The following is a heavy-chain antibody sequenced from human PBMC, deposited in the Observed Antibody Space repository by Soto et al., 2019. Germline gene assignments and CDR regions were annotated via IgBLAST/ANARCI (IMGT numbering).Heavy chain of an antibody. CDR1: GITINTNS. V-gene: IGHV1-69*13. Sequence: SVKASCTYSGITINTNSVSCVRQAPGHGLEWMGGVIPILGKPMYAQKFQDRFTITADESSQTVFMELTSLTSDDTAVYYCARLWGIADHDSWGQGTRVTVS. CDR2: VIPILGKP. CDR3: ARLWGIADHDS. J-gene: IGHJ5*01. D-gene: IGHD2-21*01.